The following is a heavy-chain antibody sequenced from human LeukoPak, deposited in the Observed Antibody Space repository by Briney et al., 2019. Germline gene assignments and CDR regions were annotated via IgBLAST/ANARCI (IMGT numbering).Heavy chain of an antibody. Sequence: PGGSLGLSCAASGFTVSSNYMSWVRQAPGKGLEWVSVIYSGGSTYYADSVKGRFTISRDNSKNTLYLQMNSLRAEDTAVYYCASGSGSYRTPYYYMDVWGKGTTVTVSS. CDR2: IYSGGST. CDR3: ASGSGSYRTPYYYMDV. V-gene: IGHV3-53*01. D-gene: IGHD3-10*01. CDR1: GFTVSSNY. J-gene: IGHJ6*03.